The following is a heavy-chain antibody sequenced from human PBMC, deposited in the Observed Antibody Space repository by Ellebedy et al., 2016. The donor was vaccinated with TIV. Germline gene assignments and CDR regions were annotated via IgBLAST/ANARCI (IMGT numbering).Heavy chain of an antibody. CDR3: ARLVDYYDSSGYLYYFDY. CDR1: GYSFISYW. D-gene: IGHD3-22*01. Sequence: GESLKISCKGSGYSFISYWIGWVRQRPGKGLDWMGIIYPGDFDTRYSPSFQGQVTISADKSITTAYLQWSSLKASDTAMYYCARLVDYYDSSGYLYYFDYWGQGILVTVSS. J-gene: IGHJ4*02. V-gene: IGHV5-51*01. CDR2: IYPGDFDT.